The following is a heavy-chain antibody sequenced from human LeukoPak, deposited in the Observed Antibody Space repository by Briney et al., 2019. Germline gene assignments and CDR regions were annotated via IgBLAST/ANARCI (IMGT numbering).Heavy chain of an antibody. CDR3: TRNDYPYYYDS. CDR2: ISSSSSYI. J-gene: IGHJ4*02. V-gene: IGHV3-21*04. Sequence: PGGSLRLSCAASGFTFSSYSMNWVRQAPGKGLEWVSSISSSSSYIYYADSVKGRFTISRDNSQSTLYLQMSSLRAEDSAVYYCTRNDYPYYYDSWGQGTLVTVSS. D-gene: IGHD4-11*01. CDR1: GFTFSSYS.